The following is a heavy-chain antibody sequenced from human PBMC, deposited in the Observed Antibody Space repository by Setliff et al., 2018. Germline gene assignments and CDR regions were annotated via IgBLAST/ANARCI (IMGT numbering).Heavy chain of an antibody. V-gene: IGHV3-23*01. Sequence: GGSLRLSCAASGFTFSSYVMNWVRQAPGKGLDWVSRIIGNGHTDYADSVKGRFTISRDNSRNTLYLHMNSLRGEDSAVYYCAKDMTGWGSFDYWGQGILVTVSS. D-gene: IGHD3-9*01. CDR2: IIGNGHT. CDR1: GFTFSSYV. CDR3: AKDMTGWGSFDY. J-gene: IGHJ4*02.